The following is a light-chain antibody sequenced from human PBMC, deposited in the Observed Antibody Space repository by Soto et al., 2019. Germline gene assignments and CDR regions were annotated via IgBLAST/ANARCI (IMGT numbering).Light chain of an antibody. V-gene: IGKV3-11*01. CDR2: DAS. Sequence: VLTQSPARLSLSPGERATLSCRAGQSVSDYLAWYQQKHGEPPRLLFFDASNRATGVPDRFSAGGSGTDFTLIISSLEAEDFAVYYCQQRVNWPPTFGGGTKVEI. CDR1: QSVSDY. J-gene: IGKJ4*01. CDR3: QQRVNWPPT.